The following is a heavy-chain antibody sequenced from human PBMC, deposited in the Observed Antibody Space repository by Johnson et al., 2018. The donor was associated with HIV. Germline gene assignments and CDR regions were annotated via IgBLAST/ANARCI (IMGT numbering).Heavy chain of an antibody. CDR1: GFTFHDYG. Sequence: MLLVESGGGVVRPGGSLRLSCAASGFTFHDYGMSWVRQAPGKGLAWVSGINWNGDSTDYADSVKGRFPISRDNAKNFLYLQMNSLRAEDTALYYCAREALDGPGDDAFDIWGQGTMVTVSS. J-gene: IGHJ3*02. V-gene: IGHV3-20*04. CDR3: AREALDGPGDDAFDI. D-gene: IGHD5-24*01. CDR2: INWNGDST.